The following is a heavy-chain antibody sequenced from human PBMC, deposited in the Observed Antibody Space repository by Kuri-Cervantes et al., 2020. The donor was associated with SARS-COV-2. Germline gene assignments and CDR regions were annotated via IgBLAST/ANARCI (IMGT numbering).Heavy chain of an antibody. CDR3: ATEDPILSAFDY. Sequence: GGSLRLSCAASGCTFSSYAMHWVRQAPGKGLEWVAVISYDGSNKYYADSVNGRFTISRYNSKNTLYPPMNSLRAEDTAVYYCATEDPILSAFDYWGQGTLVTVSS. CDR2: ISYDGSNK. V-gene: IGHV3-30-3*01. J-gene: IGHJ4*02. CDR1: GCTFSSYA. D-gene: IGHD2-21*01.